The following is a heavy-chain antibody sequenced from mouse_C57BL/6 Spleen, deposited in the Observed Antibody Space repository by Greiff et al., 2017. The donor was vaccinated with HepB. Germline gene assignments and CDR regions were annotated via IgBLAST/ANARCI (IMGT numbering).Heavy chain of an antibody. Sequence: VKLQESGAELVRPGTSVKVSCKASGYAFTNYLIEWVKQRPGQGLEWIGVINPGSGGTNYNEKFKGKATLTADKSSSTAYMQLSILTAEDSAVYFCATIRGDYWGQGTTLTVSS. CDR2: INPGSGGT. J-gene: IGHJ2*01. D-gene: IGHD1-1*01. CDR3: ATIRGDY. CDR1: GYAFTNYL. V-gene: IGHV1-54*01.